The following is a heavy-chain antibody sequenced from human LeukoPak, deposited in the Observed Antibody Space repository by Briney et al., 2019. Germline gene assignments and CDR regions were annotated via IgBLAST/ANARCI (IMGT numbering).Heavy chain of an antibody. D-gene: IGHD1-26*01. CDR3: AKDRVGAILYFDY. V-gene: IGHV3-23*01. CDR2: ITGSGGTT. J-gene: IGHJ4*02. CDR1: VFTFSNYG. Sequence: PGGTLRLSCAASVFTFSNYGMSCVRQAPGKGLEGGSAITGSGGTTYYADSMKGRFTISRDNSKNTLYLQMHSLRAEDTAVYYCAKDRVGAILYFDYWGLGTLVTVSS.